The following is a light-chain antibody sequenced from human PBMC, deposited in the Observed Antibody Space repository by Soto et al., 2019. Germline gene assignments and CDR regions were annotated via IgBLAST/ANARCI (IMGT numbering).Light chain of an antibody. CDR1: SSDVGAYNY. Sequence: QSALTQPASVSGSPGQSITISXTGTSSDVGAYNYVSWYQQHPGKAPKLMIYEVSNRPSGVSNRFSGSKSGNTASLTISGLQAEDEADYYCSSFTTSSTYVFGTGTKVTVL. V-gene: IGLV2-14*01. J-gene: IGLJ1*01. CDR3: SSFTTSSTYV. CDR2: EVS.